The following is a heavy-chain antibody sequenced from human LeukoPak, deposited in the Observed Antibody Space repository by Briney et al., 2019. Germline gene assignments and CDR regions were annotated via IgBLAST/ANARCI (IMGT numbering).Heavy chain of an antibody. Sequence: SETLSLTCSVSGGSISSYSGSWIRVPAGQGLEWIGRISTSGSTDYNPSLKSRLTMSLGTSTNHFSLTLNSVTAAVTAVYYCARQQLNTMSSFDSWGQGTLVTVSS. CDR3: ARQQLNTMSSFDS. CDR1: GGSISSYS. J-gene: IGHJ4*02. V-gene: IGHV4-4*07. CDR2: ISTSGST. D-gene: IGHD3-10*02.